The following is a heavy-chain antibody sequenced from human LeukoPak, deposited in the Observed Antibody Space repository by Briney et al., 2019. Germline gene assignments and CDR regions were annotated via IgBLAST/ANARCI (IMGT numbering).Heavy chain of an antibody. D-gene: IGHD3-10*01. Sequence: PGGSLRLSCAASGFTFSSYGMHWVRQAPGKGLEWAAFIRYDGSNKYYADSVKGRFTISRDNSKNTLYLQMNSLRAEDTAVYYCAKDYTPVLRLTAFDYWGQGTLVTVSS. V-gene: IGHV3-30*02. CDR3: AKDYTPVLRLTAFDY. CDR2: IRYDGSNK. J-gene: IGHJ4*02. CDR1: GFTFSSYG.